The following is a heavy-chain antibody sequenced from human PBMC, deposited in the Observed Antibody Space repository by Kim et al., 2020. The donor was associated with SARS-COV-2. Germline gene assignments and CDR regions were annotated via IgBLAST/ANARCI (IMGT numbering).Heavy chain of an antibody. D-gene: IGHD4-17*01. CDR1: GFTFSSYG. CDR2: ISYDGSNK. J-gene: IGHJ4*02. V-gene: IGHV3-30*18. CDR3: AKEFLRYAARYYFDY. Sequence: GGSLRLSCAASGFTFSSYGMHWVRQAPGKGLEWVAVISYDGSNKYYADSVKGRFTISRDNSKNTLYLQMNSLRAEDTAVYYCAKEFLRYAARYYFDYWGQGTLVTVSS.